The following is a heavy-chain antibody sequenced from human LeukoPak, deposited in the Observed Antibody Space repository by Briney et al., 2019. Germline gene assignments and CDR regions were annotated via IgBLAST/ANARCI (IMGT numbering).Heavy chain of an antibody. J-gene: IGHJ4*02. D-gene: IGHD6-19*01. CDR3: AKAPEQWLLQPYYFDY. Sequence: GGSLRLSCAASGFTFSSYWMHWVRQAPGKGLVWVSRINSDGSSTSYADSVKGRFTISRDNSKNTLYLQMNSLRAEDTAVYYCAKAPEQWLLQPYYFDYWGQGTLVTVSS. CDR1: GFTFSSYW. V-gene: IGHV3-74*01. CDR2: INSDGSST.